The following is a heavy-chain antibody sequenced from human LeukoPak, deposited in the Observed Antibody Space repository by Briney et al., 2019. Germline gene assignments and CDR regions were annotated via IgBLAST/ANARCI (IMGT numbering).Heavy chain of an antibody. V-gene: IGHV1-69*13. Sequence: SVKVSCKASGGTFSTHTITWMRQAPGQGLEWLGGITPVFGAARYAQKIQGRITITADESTSTAYMELSTLTSEDTALYYCARDGGLNDYGDYTPPFYAMDVWGQGTTVTVSS. CDR2: ITPVFGAA. CDR1: GGTFSTHT. J-gene: IGHJ6*02. CDR3: ARDGGLNDYGDYTPPFYAMDV. D-gene: IGHD4-17*01.